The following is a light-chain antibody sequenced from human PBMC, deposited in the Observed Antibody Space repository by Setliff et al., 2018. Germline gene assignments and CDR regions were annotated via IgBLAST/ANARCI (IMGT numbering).Light chain of an antibody. J-gene: IGLJ1*01. V-gene: IGLV2-14*01. Sequence: QSVLTQPASVSGSTGQSITISCTGTSSDVGDYKYVSWYQQLPGKAPKLIIFEVSNRPSGIPNRFSGSKSGNTASLSISGLQAEDEADYYCSSYTSLSTRVFGTGTKVTVL. CDR2: EVS. CDR3: SSYTSLSTRV. CDR1: SSDVGDYKY.